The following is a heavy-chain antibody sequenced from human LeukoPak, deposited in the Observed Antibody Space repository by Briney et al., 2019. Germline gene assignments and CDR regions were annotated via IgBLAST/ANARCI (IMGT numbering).Heavy chain of an antibody. V-gene: IGHV4-59*08. D-gene: IGHD3-10*01. CDR1: GGSMSSYS. J-gene: IGHJ4*02. CDR2: IYFSGST. CDR3: ARVGVRGVRFDY. Sequence: SETLSLTCTVSGGSMSSYSWSWIRQPPGKGLEWIGYIYFSGSTNYNPSLKSRVTISIDTSKNQFSLKLNSVTAADTAVYYCARVGVRGVRFDYWGQGTLVTVSS.